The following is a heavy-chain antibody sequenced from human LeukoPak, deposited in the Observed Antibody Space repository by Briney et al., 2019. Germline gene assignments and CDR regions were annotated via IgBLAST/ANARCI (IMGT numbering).Heavy chain of an antibody. CDR1: GFTFSSYS. CDR2: ISSSSSYI. J-gene: IGHJ6*04. V-gene: IGHV3-21*01. CDR3: ARESYYDFSSGMDV. Sequence: GGSLRLSCAASGFTFSSYSMNWVRQAPGKGLEWVSSISSSSSYIYYADSVKGQFTISRDNAKNSLYLQMNSLRAEDTAVYYCARESYYDFSSGMDVWGKGTTVTVSS. D-gene: IGHD3-3*01.